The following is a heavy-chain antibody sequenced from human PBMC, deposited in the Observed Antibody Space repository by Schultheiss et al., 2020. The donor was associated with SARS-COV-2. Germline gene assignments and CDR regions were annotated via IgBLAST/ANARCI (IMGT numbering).Heavy chain of an antibody. D-gene: IGHD4-17*01. J-gene: IGHJ4*02. Sequence: GESLKISCAASGFTFSSYSMNWVRQAPGKGLEWVSAISGSGGSTYYADSVKGRFTISRDNSKNTLYLQMNSLRAEDTAVYYCARDHYGDYDGWGQGTLVTVSS. CDR1: GFTFSSYS. CDR2: ISGSGGST. V-gene: IGHV3-23*01. CDR3: ARDHYGDYDG.